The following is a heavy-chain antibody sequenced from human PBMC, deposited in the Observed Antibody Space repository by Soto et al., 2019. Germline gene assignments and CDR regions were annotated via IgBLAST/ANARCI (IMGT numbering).Heavy chain of an antibody. J-gene: IGHJ4*02. CDR1: GFTFSNYA. Sequence: EVQLLESGGGLVQPGGSLRLSCAASGFTFSNYAVPWFRQAPGKGLEWVSTISGSGVSTYYADSVKGRFTISRDNSKNTLYLQMNSLRAEDTAVYYCAKDQGSSWYEIDYWGQGTLVTVSS. V-gene: IGHV3-23*01. CDR3: AKDQGSSWYEIDY. D-gene: IGHD6-13*01. CDR2: ISGSGVST.